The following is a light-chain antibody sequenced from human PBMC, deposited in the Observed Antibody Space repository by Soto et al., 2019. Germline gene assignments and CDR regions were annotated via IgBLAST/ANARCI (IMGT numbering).Light chain of an antibody. CDR3: CSYAGSSTFDV. J-gene: IGLJ1*01. CDR2: EGS. CDR1: SSDVGSYNL. V-gene: IGLV2-23*03. Sequence: SVRTQAASVAGSPGQSISISCTGTSSDVGSYNLVSWYQQHPGKAPKLMIYEGSKRPSGVSNRFSGSKSGNTASLTISGLQAEDEADYYCCSYAGSSTFDVFGTGPKVTVL.